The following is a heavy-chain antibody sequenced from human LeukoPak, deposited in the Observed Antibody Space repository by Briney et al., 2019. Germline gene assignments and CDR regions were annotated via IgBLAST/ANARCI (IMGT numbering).Heavy chain of an antibody. J-gene: IGHJ4*02. V-gene: IGHV3-30*04. CDR2: ISYDGSNK. CDR3: AVAVAGTFVY. CDR1: GFTFSSYA. Sequence: GGSLRLSCAASGFTFSSYAMHWVRQAPGKGLEWVAVISYDGSNKYYADSVKGRFTISRDNAKNSLSLQMNSLRAEDTAVYYCAVAVAGTFVYWGQGTLVTVSS. D-gene: IGHD6-19*01.